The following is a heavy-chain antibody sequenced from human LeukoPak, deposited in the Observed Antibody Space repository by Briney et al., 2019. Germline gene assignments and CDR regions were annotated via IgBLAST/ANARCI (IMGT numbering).Heavy chain of an antibody. D-gene: IGHD2-2*02. CDR3: ARDPQSYTGYYGMDV. J-gene: IGHJ6*04. CDR1: GGSINSYY. Sequence: PSETLSLTCSVSGGSINSYYWTWIRQPPGKGLEWIGYIYYSGSTNYNPSLKSRVTISVDTSKYQFSLKLSSVTAADTAVYYCARDPQSYTGYYGMDVWGKGTTVTVSS. CDR2: IYYSGST. V-gene: IGHV4-59*01.